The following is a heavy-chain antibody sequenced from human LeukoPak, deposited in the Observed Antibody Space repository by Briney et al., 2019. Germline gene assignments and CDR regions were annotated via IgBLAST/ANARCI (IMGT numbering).Heavy chain of an antibody. Sequence: GGSLRLSCAPSGFTVSSNYMSLVRQAPGKGLEWVSVIYSGGSTYYADSVKGRFTISRDTSKNSLYLQMNSLRAEDTAVYYCARDYNGDYGYFDLWGRGTLVTVSS. D-gene: IGHD3-10*01. CDR3: ARDYNGDYGYFDL. V-gene: IGHV3-66*02. CDR1: GFTVSSNY. CDR2: IYSGGST. J-gene: IGHJ2*01.